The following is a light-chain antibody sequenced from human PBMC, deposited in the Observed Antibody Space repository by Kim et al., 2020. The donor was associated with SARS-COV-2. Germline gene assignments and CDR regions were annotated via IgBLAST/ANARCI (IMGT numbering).Light chain of an antibody. J-gene: IGKJ1*01. CDR1: ESLLHYNGNNY. CDR2: LGS. CDR3: MQGLSTRT. Sequence: DIMMTQSPRSLPVTPGEPASISCRSSESLLHYNGNNYLDWYLQKPGQSPQLLIYLGSNRASGVPDRFTGSGSGTDFTLKISRVEAEDVGVYYCMQGLSTRTFGQGTKVDIK. V-gene: IGKV2-28*01.